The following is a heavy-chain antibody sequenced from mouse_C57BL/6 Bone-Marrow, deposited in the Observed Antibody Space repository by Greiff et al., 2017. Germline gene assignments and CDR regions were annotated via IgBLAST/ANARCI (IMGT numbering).Heavy chain of an antibody. Sequence: EVQLVESGGGLVQPGGSLSLSCAASGFTFTDYYMSWVRQPPGKALEWLGFIRNKANGYTTEYSASVKGRFTISRDNSQSILYLQMNALRAEDSATYDCSTVVAHWYFDVWGTGTTVTVSS. J-gene: IGHJ1*03. D-gene: IGHD1-1*01. CDR2: IRNKANGYTT. CDR1: GFTFTDYY. V-gene: IGHV7-3*01. CDR3: STVVAHWYFDV.